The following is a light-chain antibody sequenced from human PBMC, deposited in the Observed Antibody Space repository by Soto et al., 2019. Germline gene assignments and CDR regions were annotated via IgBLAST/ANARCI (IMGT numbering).Light chain of an antibody. V-gene: IGKV3D-15*01. J-gene: IGKJ4*01. CDR1: QSVGSK. CDR2: GAS. CDR3: QQYNNWPPLT. Sequence: EIVMTQSPATLSVSPGERATLSCRASQSVGSKLAWYQQKPGQAPRLLIYGASTRATDIPARFSGSGSGTDFTLTISSLQSEDFAVYYCQQYNNWPPLTFGGGTKVEIK.